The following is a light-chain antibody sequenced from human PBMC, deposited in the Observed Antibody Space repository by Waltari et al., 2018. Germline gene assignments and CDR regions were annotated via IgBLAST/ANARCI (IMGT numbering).Light chain of an antibody. CDR3: SSYTSSTTSVV. CDR2: DVT. J-gene: IGLJ2*01. V-gene: IGLV2-14*03. CDR1: TSDVGTYNY. Sequence: QSALTQPASVSGSPGQSITISCTGTTSDVGTYNYVSWYQQRPGKAPKLIIYDVTKRPSGVSNRFSGSKSGNTASLTSSGLQAEDEADYYCSSYTSSTTSVVFGGGTKVTVL.